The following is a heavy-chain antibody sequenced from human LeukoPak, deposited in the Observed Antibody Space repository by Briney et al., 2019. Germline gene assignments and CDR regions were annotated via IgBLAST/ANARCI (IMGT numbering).Heavy chain of an antibody. CDR3: ARDFSSSWYTHWRYYYYMDV. J-gene: IGHJ6*03. CDR1: GNSISSGDNY. Sequence: SETLSLTCTVSGNSISSGDNYWSWIRQPAGKGLEWIGRIYTSGSTNYNPSLKSRVTMSVDTSKNQFSLKLSSVTAADTAVYYCARDFSSSWYTHWRYYYYMDVWGKGTTVTISS. D-gene: IGHD6-13*01. V-gene: IGHV4-61*02. CDR2: IYTSGST.